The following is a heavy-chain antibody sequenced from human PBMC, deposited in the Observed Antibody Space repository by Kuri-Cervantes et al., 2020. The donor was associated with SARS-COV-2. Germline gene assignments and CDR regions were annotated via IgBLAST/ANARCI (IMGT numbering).Heavy chain of an antibody. Sequence: ASVKVFCKASGYTFTSYCISCVRQAPGQGLEWRGWNSAYNSNTNYAPKPEGRVTMTTNTSTSTAYMELRSLRTDDTAGYYCARKFWSGYLLDYWGQGTLVTVSS. CDR2: NSAYNSNT. CDR3: ARKFWSGYLLDY. J-gene: IGHJ4*02. CDR1: GYTFTSYC. D-gene: IGHD3-3*01. V-gene: IGHV1-18*01.